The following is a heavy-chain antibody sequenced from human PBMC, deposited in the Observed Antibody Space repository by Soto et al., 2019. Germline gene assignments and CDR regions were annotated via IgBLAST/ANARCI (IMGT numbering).Heavy chain of an antibody. Sequence: SETLSLTXTVSGGSISSGDYYWSWIRQPPGKGLEWIGYIYYSGSTYYNPSLKSRVTISVDTSKNQFSLKLSSVTAADTAVYYCARRLLLWFGEAARDYFDYWGQGTLVTVSS. CDR3: ARRLLLWFGEAARDYFDY. D-gene: IGHD3-10*01. V-gene: IGHV4-30-4*01. CDR1: GGSISSGDYY. J-gene: IGHJ4*02. CDR2: IYYSGST.